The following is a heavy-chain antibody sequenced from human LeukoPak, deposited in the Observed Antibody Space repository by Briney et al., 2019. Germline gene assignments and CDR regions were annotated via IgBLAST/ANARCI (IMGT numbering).Heavy chain of an antibody. CDR1: AFTFSSYA. CDR3: ARDSSTLGMDV. CDR2: ISYDGSNK. V-gene: IGHV3-30-3*01. J-gene: IGHJ6*02. Sequence: GRSLRLSCAASAFTFSSYAMHWVSQAPGKGLEWVAVISYDGSNKYYADSVKGRFTISRDNSKNTLYLQMNSLRVEDTAVYYCARDSSTLGMDVWGQGTTVTVSS.